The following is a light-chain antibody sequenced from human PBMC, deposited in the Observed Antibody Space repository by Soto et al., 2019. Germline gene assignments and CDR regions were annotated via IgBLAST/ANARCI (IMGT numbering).Light chain of an antibody. CDR2: EVS. CDR1: SSDVGGSNY. CDR3: CSYAGSSTWV. V-gene: IGLV2-23*02. J-gene: IGLJ3*02. Sequence: QSVLIQPASVSGSPGQSITISCTGTSSDVGGSNYVSWYQHHPHRAPKLLIYEVSYRPSGVSNRFSGSKSGNTASLTISGLQAEDEADYYCCSYAGSSTWVFGGGTKVTVL.